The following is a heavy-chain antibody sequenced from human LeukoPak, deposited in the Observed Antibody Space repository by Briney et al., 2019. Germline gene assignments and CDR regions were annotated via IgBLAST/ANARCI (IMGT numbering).Heavy chain of an antibody. CDR2: TYHSGST. V-gene: IGHV4-59*08. CDR1: GGSISSYY. CDR3: AREDYYNSGGYYLDY. J-gene: IGHJ4*02. Sequence: SETLSLTCTVSGGSISSYYWGWIRQPPGKGLEWIGNTYHSGSTNYSPSLKSRVTISVDTSKNQFSLKLSSVTAADTAVYFCAREDYYNSGGYYLDYWGQGTLVTVSS. D-gene: IGHD3-22*01.